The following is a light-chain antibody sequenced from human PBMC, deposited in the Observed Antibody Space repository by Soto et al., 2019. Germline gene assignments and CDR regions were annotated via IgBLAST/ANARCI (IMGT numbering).Light chain of an antibody. CDR3: SSHTTSRTWL. V-gene: IGLV2-14*01. CDR1: SSDVGAYNY. Sequence: QSALTQLASLSGSPGQSITISCTGSSSDVGAYNYVSWYQHHPGKAPKLMIYAVSHRPSGVSDRFSGSKSSNTASLTISGLQAEDEADYYCSSHTTSRTWLFGGGTKLTVL. CDR2: AVS. J-gene: IGLJ3*02.